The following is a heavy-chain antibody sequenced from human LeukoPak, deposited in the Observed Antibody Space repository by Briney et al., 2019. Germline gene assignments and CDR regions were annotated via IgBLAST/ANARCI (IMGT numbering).Heavy chain of an antibody. Sequence: SETLSLTCTVSGGSISSYYWSWIRQPPGKGLEWIGYIYYSGSTNYNPSLKSRVTISVDTSKNQFSLKLSSVTAADTAVYYCARDRRDGYNFYRYFDYWGQGTLVTVSS. D-gene: IGHD5-24*01. CDR3: ARDRRDGYNFYRYFDY. CDR2: IYYSGST. CDR1: GGSISSYY. V-gene: IGHV4-59*01. J-gene: IGHJ4*02.